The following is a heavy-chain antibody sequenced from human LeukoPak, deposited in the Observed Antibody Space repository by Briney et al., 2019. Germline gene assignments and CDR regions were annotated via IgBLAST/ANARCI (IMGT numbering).Heavy chain of an antibody. J-gene: IGHJ4*02. D-gene: IGHD1-1*01. CDR2: MNPNSDNT. Sequence: ASVKVSCKTSGYTFTSYDINWVRQATGQGLEWMGWMNPNSDNTGYAQKFQGRVTMTRITSISTAYMELSSLRSEDTAVYYCATQARNGENYFDYWSQGTLVTVSS. CDR3: ATQARNGENYFDY. CDR1: GYTFTSYD. V-gene: IGHV1-8*01.